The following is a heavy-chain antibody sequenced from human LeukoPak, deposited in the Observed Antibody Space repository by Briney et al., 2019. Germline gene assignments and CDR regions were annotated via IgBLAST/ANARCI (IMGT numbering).Heavy chain of an antibody. CDR2: INPNSGGT. CDR1: GYTFTGYY. Sequence: ASVKVSCKASGYTFTGYYMHWVRQAPGQGLEWMGWINPNSGGTNYAQKFQGRVTMTRDTSISTAYMELSRLRSDDTAVYYCARDLYYYDSSGYDYREDAFDIWGQGTMVTVSS. CDR3: ARDLYYYDSSGYDYREDAFDI. D-gene: IGHD3-22*01. V-gene: IGHV1-2*02. J-gene: IGHJ3*02.